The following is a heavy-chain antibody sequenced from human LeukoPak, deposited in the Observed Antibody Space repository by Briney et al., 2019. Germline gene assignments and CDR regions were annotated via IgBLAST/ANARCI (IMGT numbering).Heavy chain of an antibody. V-gene: IGHV1-2*02. D-gene: IGHD2-15*01. CDR1: GYTFTGYY. CDR2: INPNSGGT. J-gene: IGHJ5*02. CDR3: ARDVCCSGGSCYPQWFDP. Sequence: ASVKVSCKASGYTFTGYYMHWVRQAPGQGLEWMGWINPNSGGTNYAQKFQGRVTMTRDTSISTAYMELSRLRSDDTAVYYCARDVCCSGGSCYPQWFDPWGQGTLVTVSS.